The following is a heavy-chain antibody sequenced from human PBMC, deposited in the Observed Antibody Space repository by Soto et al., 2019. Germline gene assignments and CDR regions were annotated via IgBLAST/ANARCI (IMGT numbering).Heavy chain of an antibody. Sequence: GGSLRLSCAASGFTFSSYAMNWVRQAPGKGLEWVSYISSSGSTIYYADSVKGRFTISRDNAKNSLYLQMDSLRAEDTAVYYCARYRTSIYSSSWSAYYYYYGMDVWGQGTTVTVSS. J-gene: IGHJ6*02. CDR1: GFTFSSYA. D-gene: IGHD6-13*01. CDR3: ARYRTSIYSSSWSAYYYYYGMDV. CDR2: ISSSGSTI. V-gene: IGHV3-48*03.